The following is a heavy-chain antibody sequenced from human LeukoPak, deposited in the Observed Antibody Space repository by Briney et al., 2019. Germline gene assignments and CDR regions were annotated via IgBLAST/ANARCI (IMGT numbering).Heavy chain of an antibody. D-gene: IGHD6-19*01. Sequence: ASVNVSCKASGYTFTSYGISWVRQAPRQGLEWTGWISAYNGNTNYAQKLQGRVTMTTDTSTSTAYMELRSLRSDDTAVYYCARDSTPPLPRQWPIPFDYWGQGTLVTVSS. CDR3: ARDSTPPLPRQWPIPFDY. CDR2: ISAYNGNT. CDR1: GYTFTSYG. V-gene: IGHV1-18*01. J-gene: IGHJ4*02.